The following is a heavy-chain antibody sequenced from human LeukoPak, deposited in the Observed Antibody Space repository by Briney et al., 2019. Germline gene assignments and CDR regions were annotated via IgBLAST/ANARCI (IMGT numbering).Heavy chain of an antibody. J-gene: IGHJ4*02. CDR1: GYTFTSYG. Sequence: ASVKVSCKASGYTFTSYGISWVRQAPGQGLEWMGWISAYNGNTNYAQKLQGRVTMTTDTSTSTAYMELRSLRSDDTAVYYCARDLIMITFGGVTVIPPVGYWGQGTLVTVSS. CDR3: ARDLIMITFGGVTVIPPVGY. D-gene: IGHD3-16*02. CDR2: ISAYNGNT. V-gene: IGHV1-18*01.